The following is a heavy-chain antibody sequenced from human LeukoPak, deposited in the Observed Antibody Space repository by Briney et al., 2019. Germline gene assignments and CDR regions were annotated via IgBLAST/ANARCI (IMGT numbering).Heavy chain of an antibody. CDR3: AKRMEAASYFDY. CDR2: VRGNDANT. V-gene: IGHV3-23*01. D-gene: IGHD2-8*01. CDR1: GFTFSNYA. J-gene: IGHJ4*02. Sequence: PGGSLRLSCAASGFTFSNYALSWVRQAPGRGLEWVSAVRGNDANTYYAEPVKGRFTISRANSRNTLYLQMGSLRAEHTAVYYCAKRMEAASYFDYWGQGAVVTVSS.